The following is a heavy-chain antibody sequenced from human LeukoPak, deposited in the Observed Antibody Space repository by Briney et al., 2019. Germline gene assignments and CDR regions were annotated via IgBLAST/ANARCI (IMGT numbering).Heavy chain of an antibody. V-gene: IGHV1-18*01. CDR2: ISAYNGNT. CDR1: GYTFTSYG. D-gene: IGHD3-22*01. Sequence: ASVKVSCKASGYTFTSYGISWVRQAPGQGLEWMGWISAYNGNTNYAQKFQGRVTMTTDTSTSTAYMELRSLRSDDTAVYYCARDYLRYYGSSGYYFGYWGQGTLVTVSS. J-gene: IGHJ4*02. CDR3: ARDYLRYYGSSGYYFGY.